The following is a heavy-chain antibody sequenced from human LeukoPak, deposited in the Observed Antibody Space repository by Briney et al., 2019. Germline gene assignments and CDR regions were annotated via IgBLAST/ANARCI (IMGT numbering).Heavy chain of an antibody. CDR2: IYSGGGT. Sequence: PGGSLRLSCAASGFTVSSNYMSWVRQAPGKGLKWVSVIYSGGGTYYADSVKGRFTISRDNSKNTLYLQMNSLRAEDTAVYYCARARGFSYGLNCFDSWGQGTLVTVSS. J-gene: IGHJ5*01. D-gene: IGHD5-18*01. CDR3: ARARGFSYGLNCFDS. V-gene: IGHV3-66*02. CDR1: GFTVSSNY.